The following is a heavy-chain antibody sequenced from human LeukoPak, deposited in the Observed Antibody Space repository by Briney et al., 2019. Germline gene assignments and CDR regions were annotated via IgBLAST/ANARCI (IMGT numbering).Heavy chain of an antibody. CDR3: AVNWNYRRRSFDS. CDR2: IIPILGIA. Sequence: ASVKVSCKASGGTFSSYAISWVRQAPGQGLEWMGRIIPILGIANYAQKFQGRVTITADKSTSTAYMELSSLRSEDTAVYYCAVNWNYRRRSFDSSGPGNLFTASS. V-gene: IGHV1-69*04. J-gene: IGHJ4*01. D-gene: IGHD1-7*01. CDR1: GGTFSSYA.